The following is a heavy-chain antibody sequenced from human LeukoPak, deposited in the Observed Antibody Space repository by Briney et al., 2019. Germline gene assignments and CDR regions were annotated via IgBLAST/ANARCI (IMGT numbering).Heavy chain of an antibody. D-gene: IGHD3-16*01. CDR2: ISGSGGST. J-gene: IGHJ4*02. CDR1: GFTFSSYA. CDR3: AKAGEAFGTGEFDY. V-gene: IGHV3-23*01. Sequence: GGSLRLSCAASGFTFSSYAMSWVRQAPGKGLEWVSAISGSGGSTYYADSVKGRFTISRDNSKNTLYQQMNSLRAEDTAVYYCAKAGEAFGTGEFDYWGQGTLVTVSS.